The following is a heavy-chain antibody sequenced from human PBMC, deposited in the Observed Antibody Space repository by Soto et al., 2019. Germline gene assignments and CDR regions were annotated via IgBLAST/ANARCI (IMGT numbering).Heavy chain of an antibody. CDR2: IYHSGST. D-gene: IGHD3-22*01. J-gene: IGHJ4*02. CDR3: ARLGHSDYYDSSGYYSHFDY. V-gene: IGHV4-4*02. Sequence: PSETLSLTCAVSGGSISSSNWWSWVRQPPGKGLEWIGEIYHSGSTNYNPSLKSRVTISVDKSKNQFSLKLSSVTAADTAVYYCARLGHSDYYDSSGYYSHFDYWGQGTLVTVSS. CDR1: GGSISSSNW.